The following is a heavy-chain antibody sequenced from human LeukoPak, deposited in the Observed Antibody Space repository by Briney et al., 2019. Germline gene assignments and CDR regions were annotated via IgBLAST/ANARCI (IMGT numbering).Heavy chain of an antibody. CDR2: IWYDGSNK. CDR3: ARDLRVHYYDSSGNYFDY. Sequence: PGRSLRLSCAASGFTFSTYGMHWVRQAPGQGLEWVAVIWYDGSNKSYADSVKGRFTISRDNSKNTLYLQMNTLRAEDTAVYFCARDLRVHYYDSSGNYFDYWGQETLVTVSS. J-gene: IGHJ4*02. V-gene: IGHV3-33*01. CDR1: GFTFSTYG. D-gene: IGHD3-22*01.